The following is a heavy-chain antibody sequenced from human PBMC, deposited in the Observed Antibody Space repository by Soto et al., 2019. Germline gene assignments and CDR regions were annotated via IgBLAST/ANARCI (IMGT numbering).Heavy chain of an antibody. CDR1: GGSFSGYY. V-gene: IGHV4-34*01. D-gene: IGHD6-13*01. J-gene: IGHJ4*02. CDR3: ASSGYSSSWLAFDY. Sequence: QVQLQQWGAGLLKPSETLSLTCAVYGGSFSGYYWSWIRQPPGKGLEWIGEINHSGSTNYNPSLKSRVPISVDTSKNQSSLERSSVTAADTAVYYCASSGYSSSWLAFDYWGQGTLVTVSS. CDR2: INHSGST.